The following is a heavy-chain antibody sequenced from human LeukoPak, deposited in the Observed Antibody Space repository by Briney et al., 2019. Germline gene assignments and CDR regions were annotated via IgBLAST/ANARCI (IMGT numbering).Heavy chain of an antibody. Sequence: GASVKVSCKASGYSLTSYYMHWVRQAPVQGLECMGLINPSGGSTRYAQKFQGRVTMTRDTSTSTVYMELSSLRSEDTAVYYCARARYYYFDYWGQGTLVTVSS. V-gene: IGHV1-46*01. D-gene: IGHD1-26*01. CDR2: INPSGGST. CDR1: GYSLTSYY. J-gene: IGHJ4*02. CDR3: ARARYYYFDY.